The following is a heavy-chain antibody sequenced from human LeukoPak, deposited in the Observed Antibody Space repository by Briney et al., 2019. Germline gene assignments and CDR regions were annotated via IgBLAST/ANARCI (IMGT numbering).Heavy chain of an antibody. CDR1: GYTFTSYY. D-gene: IGHD5-18*01. J-gene: IGHJ4*02. V-gene: IGHV1-46*01. CDR2: INPSGGST. Sequence: ASVKVSCKASGYTFTSYYMHWVRQAPGQGLEWMGIINPSGGSTSYAQKFQGRVTITADKSTSTVYMELSRLRSDDTAVYYCARGGGYSYGYLRYWGQGTLVTVSS. CDR3: ARGGGYSYGYLRY.